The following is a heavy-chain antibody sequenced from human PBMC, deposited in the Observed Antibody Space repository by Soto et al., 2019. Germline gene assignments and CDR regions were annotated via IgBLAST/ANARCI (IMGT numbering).Heavy chain of an antibody. CDR1: GYTFTSYD. CDR2: MNPNNGNT. V-gene: IGHV1-8*01. CDR3: ARSPRNYYALGSYSYFRH. Sequence: GASVKVSCKXSGYTFTSYDISWVRQATGQGLEWMGWMNPNNGNTDYAPKFQGRVTMTMNTSIGTAYMELSSLRSEDTAVYYCARSPRNYYALGSYSYFRHWGQGTLVTVSS. D-gene: IGHD3-10*01. J-gene: IGHJ1*01.